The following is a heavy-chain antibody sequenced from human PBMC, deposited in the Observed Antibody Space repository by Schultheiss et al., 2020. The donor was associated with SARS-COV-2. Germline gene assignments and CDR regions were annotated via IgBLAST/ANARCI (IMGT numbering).Heavy chain of an antibody. D-gene: IGHD2-15*01. Sequence: SETLSLTCAVYGGSFSGYYWSWIRQPPGKGLEWIGEINHSGSTNYNPSLKSRVTISVDTSKNQFSLKLSSVTAADTAVYYCARVGGVVVAATRYYYYYYGMDVWGQGTTVTVSS. V-gene: IGHV4-34*01. CDR1: GGSFSGYY. CDR3: ARVGGVVVAATRYYYYYYGMDV. CDR2: INHSGST. J-gene: IGHJ6*02.